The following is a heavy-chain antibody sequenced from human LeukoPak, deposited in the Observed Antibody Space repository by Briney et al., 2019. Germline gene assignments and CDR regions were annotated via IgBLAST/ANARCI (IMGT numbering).Heavy chain of an antibody. CDR2: INHSGST. Sequence: SETLSLTCAVYGGSFSGYYWSWIRQPPGKGLEWIGEINHSGSTNYNPSLKSRVTISVDTSKNQFSLKLSSVTAADTAVYYCARKMTIAVAGTMAFDIWGQGTMVTVSS. CDR1: GGSFSGYY. CDR3: ARKMTIAVAGTMAFDI. D-gene: IGHD6-19*01. J-gene: IGHJ3*02. V-gene: IGHV4-34*01.